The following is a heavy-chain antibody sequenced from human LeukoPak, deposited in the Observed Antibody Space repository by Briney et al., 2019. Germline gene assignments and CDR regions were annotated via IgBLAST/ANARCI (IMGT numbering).Heavy chain of an antibody. V-gene: IGHV3-48*03. J-gene: IGHJ3*01. D-gene: IGHD4-23*01. CDR3: ARANPSSGNV. CDR1: GFTFSLFE. Sequence: GGSLRLSCAASGFTFSLFEMNWVRQAAGKGLEWISYISSSTYTIYYADSVKGRFTISRDNAKNSLYLQMNSLRAEDTAVYYCARANPSSGNVWGQGTMVTVSS. CDR2: ISSSTYTI.